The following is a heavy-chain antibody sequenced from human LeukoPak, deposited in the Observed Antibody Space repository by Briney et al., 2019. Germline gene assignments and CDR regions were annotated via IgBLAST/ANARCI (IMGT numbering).Heavy chain of an antibody. CDR3: AKDSAAKHGHLDY. J-gene: IGHJ4*02. Sequence: GGSLRLSCAASGFTFDDYAMHWVRQAPGKGLEWVSLISWDGGSTYYADSVKGRFTISRDNSKNSLYLQMNSLRAEDTALYYCAKDSAAKHGHLDYWGQGTLVTVSS. CDR1: GFTFDDYA. D-gene: IGHD6-13*01. V-gene: IGHV3-43D*03. CDR2: ISWDGGST.